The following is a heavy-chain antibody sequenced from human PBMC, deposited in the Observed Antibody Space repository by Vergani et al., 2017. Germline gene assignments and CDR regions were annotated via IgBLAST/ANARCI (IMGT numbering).Heavy chain of an antibody. CDR3: ARGYKYDNSGYYYYLPDY. CDR1: GFTFSSYS. D-gene: IGHD3-22*01. J-gene: IGHJ4*02. CDR2: ISSRSTYT. V-gene: IGHV3-21*01. Sequence: EVQLVESGGGLVKPGGSLRLSCAASGFTFSSYSMNWVRQAPGKGLEWVSPISSRSTYTYYADSVKGRFTISRDNAKSSLYLQMNSLRADDTAVYYCARGYKYDNSGYYYYLPDYWGQGTLVTVSS.